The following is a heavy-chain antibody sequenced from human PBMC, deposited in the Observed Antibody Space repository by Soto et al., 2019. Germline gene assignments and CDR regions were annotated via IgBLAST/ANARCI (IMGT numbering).Heavy chain of an antibody. CDR2: IKFDGSEK. V-gene: IGHV3-7*03. D-gene: IGHD2-2*01. CDR3: VKDGGYCSSTTCYSPRNHYFDS. J-gene: IGHJ4*02. CDR1: GFTFSSYW. Sequence: HPGGSLRLSCAASGFTFSSYWMSWVRQAPGKGPEWVANIKFDGSEKQYVDSVKGRFSISRDNSRNSLFLQMNSLRAGDTAVYYCVKDGGYCSSTTCYSPRNHYFDSWGQGTLVTVSS.